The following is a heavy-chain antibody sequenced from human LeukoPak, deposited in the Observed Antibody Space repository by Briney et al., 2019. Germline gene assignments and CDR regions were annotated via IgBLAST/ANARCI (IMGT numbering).Heavy chain of an antibody. CDR2: ISGSSSYI. J-gene: IGHJ4*02. CDR1: GFTFSSHS. CDR3: ANWAGYDSSGYYFTGAFDY. D-gene: IGHD3-22*01. V-gene: IGHV3-21*01. Sequence: PGGSLRLSCVVSGFTFSSHSMHWVRQAPGKGLEWVSSISGSSSYIFYADSVKGRFTVSRDNAKNSLYLQMNSLGVEDTAVYYCANWAGYDSSGYYFTGAFDYWGQGTLVTVSS.